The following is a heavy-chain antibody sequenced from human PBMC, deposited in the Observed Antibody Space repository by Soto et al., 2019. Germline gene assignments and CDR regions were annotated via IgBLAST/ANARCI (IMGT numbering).Heavy chain of an antibody. CDR2: ISSNGGST. Sequence: XGSLRLCFSASGFTFSSYAVHWVRQAPGKGLEYVSAISSNGGSTYYADSVKGRFTISRDNSKNTLYLQMSSLRAEDTAVYYCVKVARRGPHNYYFDYWGQGTLGTVSS. D-gene: IGHD2-21*01. J-gene: IGHJ4*02. CDR3: VKVARRGPHNYYFDY. CDR1: GFTFSSYA. V-gene: IGHV3-64D*06.